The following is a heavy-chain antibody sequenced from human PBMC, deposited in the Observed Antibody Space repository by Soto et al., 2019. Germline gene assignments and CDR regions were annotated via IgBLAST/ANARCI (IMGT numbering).Heavy chain of an antibody. CDR1: GYTFITYG. J-gene: IGHJ4*02. Sequence: ASVKVSCKASGYTFITYGVSWVRQAPGQGLDWLGWISTYNGNTRYAERLQGRVTMTTDTTTNTAYMELRNLRSDDTAVYYCARGPTDYYDNSANYFLDYWGQGTLVTVLL. V-gene: IGHV1-18*01. CDR2: ISTYNGNT. CDR3: ARGPTDYYDNSANYFLDY. D-gene: IGHD3-22*01.